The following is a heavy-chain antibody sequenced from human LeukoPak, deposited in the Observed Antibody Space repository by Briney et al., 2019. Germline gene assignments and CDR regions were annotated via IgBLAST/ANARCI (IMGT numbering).Heavy chain of an antibody. D-gene: IGHD4-23*01. CDR3: TRTVNSASDF. Sequence: GGSLRLSCVASGFIFGDYWMRWVRQAPGKGLEWVATINQNGGVKYCVDSVKGRFTISRDNAKTSLFLQMNSLRIDDTAMYYCTRTVNSASDFWGQGTLVTVSS. J-gene: IGHJ4*02. V-gene: IGHV3-7*03. CDR2: INQNGGVK. CDR1: GFIFGDYW.